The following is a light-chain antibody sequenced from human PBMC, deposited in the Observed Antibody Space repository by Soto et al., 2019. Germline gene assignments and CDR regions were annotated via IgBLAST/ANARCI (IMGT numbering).Light chain of an antibody. CDR1: NIGSKS. CDR2: DDS. V-gene: IGLV3-21*02. J-gene: IGLJ3*02. CDR3: QVWDSSSDHGV. Sequence: SNELSQSPSVSVAPGQTARMTCGGNNIGSKSVYWYQQKPGQAPVLVVYDDSDRPSGIPDRFSGSNSGETATLTISRAEAGDEADYYCQVWDSSSDHGVFGGGTKLTVL.